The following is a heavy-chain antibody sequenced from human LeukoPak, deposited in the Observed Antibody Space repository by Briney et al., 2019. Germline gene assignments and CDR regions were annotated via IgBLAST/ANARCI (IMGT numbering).Heavy chain of an antibody. CDR3: AREGVVVPAAVPSYYYYGMDV. Sequence: ASVKVSCKASGYTFTSYGISWVRQAPGQGLEWMGWISAYNGNTNYAQKLQGRVTMTTDTSTSTAYVELRSLRSDDTAVYYCAREGVVVPAAVPSYYYYGMDVWGQGTTVTVSS. V-gene: IGHV1-18*01. J-gene: IGHJ6*02. CDR2: ISAYNGNT. CDR1: GYTFTSYG. D-gene: IGHD2-2*01.